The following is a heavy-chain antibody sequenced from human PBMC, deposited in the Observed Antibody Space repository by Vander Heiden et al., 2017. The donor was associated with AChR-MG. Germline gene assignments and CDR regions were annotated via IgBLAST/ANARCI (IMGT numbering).Heavy chain of an antibody. CDR1: GFTFSDYY. Sequence: QVQLVESGGGLVKPGGSLRLSCAASGFTFSDYYMSWIRQDPGKGRGWVSYISSSGSTIYYADSVKGRFTISRDNAKNSLYLQMNSLRAEDTAVYYCARASSSFGDLYYYYGMDVWGQGTTGTVAS. CDR3: ARASSSFGDLYYYYGMDV. V-gene: IGHV3-11*01. D-gene: IGHD3-3*01. J-gene: IGHJ6*02. CDR2: ISSSGSTI.